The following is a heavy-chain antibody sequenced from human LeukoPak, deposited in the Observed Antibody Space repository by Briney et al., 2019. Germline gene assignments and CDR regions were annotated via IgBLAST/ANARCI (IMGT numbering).Heavy chain of an antibody. V-gene: IGHV4-61*05. CDR2: IYYSGST. CDR3: ARHRGGTGYYDSSGYFDY. Sequence: PSETLSLTCTVSGGSISSSSYYCGWIRQPPGKGLEWIGYIYYSGSTNYNPSLKSRVTISVDTSKNQFSLKLSSVTAADTAVYYCARHRGGTGYYDSSGYFDYWGQGILVTVSS. CDR1: GGSISSSSYY. J-gene: IGHJ4*02. D-gene: IGHD3-22*01.